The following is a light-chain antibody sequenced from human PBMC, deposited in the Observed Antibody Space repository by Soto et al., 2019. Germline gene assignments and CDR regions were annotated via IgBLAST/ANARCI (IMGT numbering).Light chain of an antibody. CDR3: QVWDISSDHHYV. CDR1: NIGSKS. CDR2: DDS. V-gene: IGLV3-21*02. Sequence: SYELPHPPSVSLAPGHMASITCGGDNIGSKSVHWYQQKPGQAPVLVVHDDSDRPSGIPERFSGSNSGNTATLTISKVEDGDEADYYCQVWDISSDHHYVFGTGTKVTVL. J-gene: IGLJ1*01.